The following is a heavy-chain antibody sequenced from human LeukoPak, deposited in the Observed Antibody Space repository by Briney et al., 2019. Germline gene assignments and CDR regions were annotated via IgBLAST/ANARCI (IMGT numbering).Heavy chain of an antibody. CDR1: GGSISSYH. CDR2: IYTSGST. CDR3: ARDWTSNWFDP. J-gene: IGHJ5*02. Sequence: SETLSLTCTVSGGSISSYHWSCIRQPAGKGLEWIGRIYTSGSTIYNPSLKSRVTMSADTSKNQLSLKLSSVTAADTAVYYCARDWTSNWFDPWGQGTLVTVSS. D-gene: IGHD3/OR15-3a*01. V-gene: IGHV4-4*07.